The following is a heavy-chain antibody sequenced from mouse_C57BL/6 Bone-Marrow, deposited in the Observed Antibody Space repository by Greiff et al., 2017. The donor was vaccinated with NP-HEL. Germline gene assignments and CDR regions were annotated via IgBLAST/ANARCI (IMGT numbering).Heavy chain of an antibody. Sequence: EVKLVESGGGLVKPGGSLKLSCAASGFTFSSYAMSWVRQTPEKRLEWVATISDGGSYTYYPDNVKGRFTISRDNAKNNRYLQMSHLKSEDTAMYYCATTPLGYFDYWGQGTTLTVSS. CDR1: GFTFSSYA. J-gene: IGHJ2*01. V-gene: IGHV5-4*03. D-gene: IGHD5-5*01. CDR3: ATTPLGYFDY. CDR2: ISDGGSYT.